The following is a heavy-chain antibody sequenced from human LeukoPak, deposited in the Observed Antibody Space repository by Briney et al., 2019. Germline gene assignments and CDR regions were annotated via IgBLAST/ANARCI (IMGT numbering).Heavy chain of an antibody. Sequence: GVSLTLSCAASGFTFNNYAMNWLRQAPGKGLEGVSYISSSCSNIYYAHSEKGRFTISRHNAKNSLYLHMNSLRAEDTAVYYCAGLGITMIGGVWGKGTTVTISS. CDR1: GFTFNNYA. CDR3: AGLGITMIGGV. CDR2: ISSSCSNI. V-gene: IGHV3-48*04. J-gene: IGHJ6*04. D-gene: IGHD3-10*02.